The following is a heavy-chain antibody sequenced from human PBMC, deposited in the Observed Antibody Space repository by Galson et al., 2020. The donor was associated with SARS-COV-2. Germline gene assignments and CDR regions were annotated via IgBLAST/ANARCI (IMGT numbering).Heavy chain of an antibody. V-gene: IGHV4-34*01. CDR3: ARGSGYDFWSGRAYYYDSSGYRYFDY. Sequence: SETLSLTCAVYGGSFSGYYWSWIRQPPGKGLEWIGEINHSGSTNYNPSLKSRVTISVDTSKNQFSLKLSSVTAADTAVYYCARGSGYDFWSGRAYYYDSSGYRYFDYWGQGTLVTVSS. CDR1: GGSFSGYY. D-gene: IGHD3-22*01. CDR2: INHSGST. J-gene: IGHJ4*02.